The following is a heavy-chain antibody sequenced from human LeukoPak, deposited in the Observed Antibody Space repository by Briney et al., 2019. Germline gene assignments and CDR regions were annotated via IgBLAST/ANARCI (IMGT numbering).Heavy chain of an antibody. CDR3: TREAGELQVLDY. CDR1: GFTFSSYG. J-gene: IGHJ4*02. CDR2: IWYDGSNK. V-gene: IGHV3-33*01. Sequence: GGSLRLSCAASGFTFSSYGMHWVRQAPGKGLEWVAVIWYDGSNKYYADSVKGRFTISRDNSKNTLYLQMNSLRAEDTAVYYCTREAGELQVLDYWGQGTLVTVSS. D-gene: IGHD1-7*01.